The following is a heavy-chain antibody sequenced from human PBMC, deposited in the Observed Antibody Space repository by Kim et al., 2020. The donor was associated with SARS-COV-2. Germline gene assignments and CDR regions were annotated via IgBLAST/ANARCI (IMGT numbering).Heavy chain of an antibody. CDR3: SGVLPGELYLDV. D-gene: IGHD1-7*01. J-gene: IGHJ6*04. CDR1: GFTFSGST. V-gene: IGHV3-73*01. Sequence: GGSLRLSCAASGFTFSGSTMHCVRQASGKGLEWVGRIRNKANNYATTYAASVRGRFTISRDDSKNTAYLQMNSLKNDDTAVYFCSGVLPGELYLDVWGKGTTVTVSS. CDR2: IRNKANNYAT.